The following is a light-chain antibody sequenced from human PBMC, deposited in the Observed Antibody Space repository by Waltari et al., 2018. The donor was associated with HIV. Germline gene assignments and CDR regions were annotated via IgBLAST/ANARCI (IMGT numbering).Light chain of an antibody. J-gene: IGKJ5*01. CDR3: QQYANWPFT. Sequence: ENVMTQSPATLSVSPGERVTFTCRASQNVNKIVAWYQQKPGQAPRLLISDASSRATGVPATFSGSGSGTDFTLTISSLQSEDFAVYFCQQYANWPFTFGQGTRLEIK. CDR1: QNVNKI. CDR2: DAS. V-gene: IGKV3-15*01.